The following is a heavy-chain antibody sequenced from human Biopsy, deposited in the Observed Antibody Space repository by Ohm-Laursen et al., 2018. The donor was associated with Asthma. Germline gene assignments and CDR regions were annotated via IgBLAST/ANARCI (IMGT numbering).Heavy chain of an antibody. CDR1: GFNFHNYG. Sequence: SLGLSCAASGFNFHNYGMNWVRRAPGKGLEWVAQILFDGRKINYPDSVKGRFTISRDNSKNMVYLQMNSLRPEDTAVYYCAKDRVAGRSYYFDYWGQGSLVSVSS. J-gene: IGHJ4*02. CDR2: ILFDGRKI. CDR3: AKDRVAGRSYYFDY. D-gene: IGHD6-13*01. V-gene: IGHV3-30*18.